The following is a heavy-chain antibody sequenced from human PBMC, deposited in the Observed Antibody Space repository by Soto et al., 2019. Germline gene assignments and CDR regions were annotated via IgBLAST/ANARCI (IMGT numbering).Heavy chain of an antibody. CDR3: AKTPSGAPRQFDY. V-gene: IGHV3-23*01. CDR2: ISGSGGST. J-gene: IGHJ4*02. Sequence: GGSLRLSCAASGFTFSSYAMSWVRQAPGKGLEWVSGISGSGGSTYYADFVKGRFTISRDNSKNTLYMQMNSLSAEDTAVYFCAKTPSGAPRQFDYWGQGTLVTVSS. D-gene: IGHD3-10*01. CDR1: GFTFSSYA.